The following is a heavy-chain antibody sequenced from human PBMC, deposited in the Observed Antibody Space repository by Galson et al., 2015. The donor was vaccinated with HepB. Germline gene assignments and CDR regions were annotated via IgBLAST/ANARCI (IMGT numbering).Heavy chain of an antibody. V-gene: IGHV3-33*01. J-gene: IGHJ6*02. Sequence: SLRLSCAASGFTFSSYGVHWVRQAPGKGLEWVAVIWYDGSNKYYADSVKGRFTISRDNSKNRLYLQMNSLRAEDTAVYYCARERGDRYSHYVLGQYYYGMDVWGQGTTVTVSS. CDR2: IWYDGSNK. D-gene: IGHD4-11*01. CDR3: ARERGDRYSHYVLGQYYYGMDV. CDR1: GFTFSSYG.